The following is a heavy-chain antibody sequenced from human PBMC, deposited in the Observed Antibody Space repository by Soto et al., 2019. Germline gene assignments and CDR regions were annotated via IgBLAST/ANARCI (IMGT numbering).Heavy chain of an antibody. CDR2: INHSGST. J-gene: IGHJ5*02. Sequence: QVQLQQWGAGLLKPSETLSLTCAVYGGSFSGYYWSWIRQPPGNGLEWIGEINHSGSTNYNPSLKSRVTVSVDTSKNQFSLKLSSVTAADTAVYYCARRSTVTIRNWFDPWGQGTLVTVSS. CDR1: GGSFSGYY. D-gene: IGHD4-17*01. V-gene: IGHV4-34*01. CDR3: ARRSTVTIRNWFDP.